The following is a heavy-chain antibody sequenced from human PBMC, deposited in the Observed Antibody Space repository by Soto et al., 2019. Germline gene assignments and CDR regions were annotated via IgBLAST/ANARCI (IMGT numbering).Heavy chain of an antibody. Sequence: QLQLQESGPGLVKPWETLSLTCTVSAGSISSSSYYWGWIRQPPGKGLEWIGSSSYDGRAYYHPSVESRVTISVDTSKNQFSLKLTSVTAADTAVYYCARHSGNYHDSNGYLYYWGQGTLVTVSS. V-gene: IGHV4-39*01. CDR3: ARHSGNYHDSNGYLYY. CDR1: AGSISSSSYY. D-gene: IGHD3-22*01. CDR2: SSYDGRA. J-gene: IGHJ4*02.